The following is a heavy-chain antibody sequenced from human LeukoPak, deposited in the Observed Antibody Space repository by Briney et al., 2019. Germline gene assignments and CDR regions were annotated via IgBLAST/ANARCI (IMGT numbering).Heavy chain of an antibody. CDR2: IDQYGSEK. Sequence: PGGSLRLSCAASGFTFSSYWMSWVRQAPGKGLEWVANIDQYGSEKYYVDSVKGRFTIFRDNAKNSLYLQMNSLRAEDTAVYYCARTNDYDFWSGYYFDYWGQGTLVTVSS. CDR1: GFTFSSYW. CDR3: ARTNDYDFWSGYYFDY. D-gene: IGHD3-3*01. J-gene: IGHJ4*02. V-gene: IGHV3-7*01.